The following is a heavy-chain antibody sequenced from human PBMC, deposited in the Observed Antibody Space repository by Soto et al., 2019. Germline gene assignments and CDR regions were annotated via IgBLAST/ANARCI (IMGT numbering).Heavy chain of an antibody. D-gene: IGHD5-12*01. J-gene: IGHJ4*02. CDR1: GFTVSSNY. Sequence: GGSVRLSCAASGFTVSSNYMSLVREAPGKGLGWVSVIYSGGSTCYADSGKGRFTIPRDNSKNTLYLQMKSLRAEDTAVYYCARGWLPLFDDWRQGTMVTVYS. V-gene: IGHV3-53*01. CDR2: IYSGGST. CDR3: ARGWLPLFDD.